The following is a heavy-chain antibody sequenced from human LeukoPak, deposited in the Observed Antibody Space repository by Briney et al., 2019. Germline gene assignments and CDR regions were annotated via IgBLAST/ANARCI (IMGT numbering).Heavy chain of an antibody. Sequence: PSETLSLTCAVSGGSISSGGYSWSWIRQPPGEGLEWIGYIYHSGSTYYNPSLKSRVTISVDRSKNQFSLKLSSVTAADTAVYYCARAPSFYFDYWGQGTLVTVSS. V-gene: IGHV4-30-2*01. CDR2: IYHSGST. CDR1: GGSISSGGYS. J-gene: IGHJ4*02. D-gene: IGHD1-7*01. CDR3: ARAPSFYFDY.